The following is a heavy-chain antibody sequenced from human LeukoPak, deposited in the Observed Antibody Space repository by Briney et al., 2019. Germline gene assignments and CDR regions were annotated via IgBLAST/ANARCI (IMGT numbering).Heavy chain of an antibody. CDR1: GFTFSSYA. J-gene: IGHJ4*02. V-gene: IGHV3-23*01. D-gene: IGHD3-22*01. Sequence: GGSLRLSCAASGFTFSSYAMSWVRQAPGKGLEWISAISGGDGSTDYADSVKGRFTISRDNSKNTLYLQMNSLRAEDTAVYYCAKDLGYYDSSGYYGDWGQGTLVTVSS. CDR2: ISGGDGST. CDR3: AKDLGYYDSSGYYGD.